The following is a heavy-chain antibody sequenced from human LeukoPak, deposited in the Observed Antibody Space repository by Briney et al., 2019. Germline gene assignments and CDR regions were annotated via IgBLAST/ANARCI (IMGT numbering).Heavy chain of an antibody. CDR3: ARDGSWDF. V-gene: IGHV3-48*03. D-gene: IGHD1-26*01. J-gene: IGHJ4*02. CDR2: SSTSGTTI. Sequence: GGSLRLSCAASGFTFISYEMNWVRQAPGKGLEWVSYSSTSGTTIYYADSVKGRFTISRDNAKKTLYLQMNSLRAEDTAVYYCARDGSWDFWGQGTLVTVSS. CDR1: GFTFISYE.